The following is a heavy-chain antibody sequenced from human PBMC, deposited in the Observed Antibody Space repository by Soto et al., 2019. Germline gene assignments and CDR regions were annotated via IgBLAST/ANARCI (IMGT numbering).Heavy chain of an antibody. J-gene: IGHJ4*02. D-gene: IGHD3-10*01. CDR2: MYSDGRT. CDR1: GVSVSSNY. Sequence: EVQLVESGGGLIHPGGSLRLSCVGSGVSVSSNYMAWVRQAPGKGLEWVAVMYSDGRTYDADSVKGRFTISRDDSTNTLYFQMNSLRAEDTAVYYCARYYGAGSYFFDHWGQGALVTVSS. CDR3: ARYYGAGSYFFDH. V-gene: IGHV3-53*01.